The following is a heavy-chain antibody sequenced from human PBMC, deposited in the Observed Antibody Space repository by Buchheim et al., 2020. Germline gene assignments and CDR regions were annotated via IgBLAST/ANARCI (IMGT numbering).Heavy chain of an antibody. D-gene: IGHD5-18*01. CDR2: ISYDESNK. CDR1: GLTFSRHD. V-gene: IGHV3-30*03. Sequence: VQLVESGGGLVQPGGSLRLTCVASGLTFSRHDMHWVRQAPGKGLEWVAIISYDESNKYYADPVKGRFTISRDNSKNTLYLQMNSLKAEDTAVYYCATKDGYTYGDDAFNIWGQGT. J-gene: IGHJ3*02. CDR3: ATKDGYTYGDDAFNI.